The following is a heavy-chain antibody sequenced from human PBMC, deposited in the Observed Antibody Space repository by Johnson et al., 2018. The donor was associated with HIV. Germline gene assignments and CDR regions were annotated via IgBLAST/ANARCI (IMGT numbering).Heavy chain of an antibody. V-gene: IGHV3-66*01. CDR2: INSGGGT. Sequence: VQLVESGGGLVQPGGSLRLSCAASGLTVSNNYMTWVRQGPGKGLEWVSVINSGGGTYYADSVTGRFTISRDNSTNTLYLQMNSLRAEDTAVYFCARGCRDGYTCDVFDVWGRGTMVTVSS. CDR1: GLTVSNNY. D-gene: IGHD5-24*01. J-gene: IGHJ3*01. CDR3: ARGCRDGYTCDVFDV.